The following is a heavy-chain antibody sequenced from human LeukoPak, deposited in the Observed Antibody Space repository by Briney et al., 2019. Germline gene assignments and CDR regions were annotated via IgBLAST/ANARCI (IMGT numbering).Heavy chain of an antibody. J-gene: IGHJ4*02. CDR2: ISSDGRTT. D-gene: IGHD3-10*01. V-gene: IGHV3-74*01. CDR3: LGYYSGSPN. Sequence: GGSLRLSCAASGFTFSYNWMHWVRQAPGKGLVWVSRISSDGRTTHYADSVKGRFTISRDSAKNTLFLQMDDLRAEDTAVYYCLGYYSGSPNWGQGTLVTVSS. CDR1: GFTFSYNW.